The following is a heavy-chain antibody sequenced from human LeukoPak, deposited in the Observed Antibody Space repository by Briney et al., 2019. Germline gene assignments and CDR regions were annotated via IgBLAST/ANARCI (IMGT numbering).Heavy chain of an antibody. J-gene: IGHJ4*02. CDR3: ARGGRGYSYENYYFDY. CDR2: IYYSGST. V-gene: IGHV4-59*01. D-gene: IGHD5-18*01. CDR1: GGSISSYY. Sequence: SETLSLTCTVSGGSISSYYWSWIRQPPGKGLEWIGYIYYSGSTNYNPSLKSRVTISVDTSKNQFSLKLSSVTTADTAVYYCARGGRGYSYENYYFDYWGQGTLVTVSS.